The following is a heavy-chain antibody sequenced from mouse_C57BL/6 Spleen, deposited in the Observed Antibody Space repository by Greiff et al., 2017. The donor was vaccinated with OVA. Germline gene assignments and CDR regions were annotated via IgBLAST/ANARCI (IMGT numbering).Heavy chain of an antibody. CDR1: GYTFTDYN. CDR2: INPNNGGT. V-gene: IGHV1-22*01. J-gene: IGHJ2*01. CDR3: ARLGVVGDDY. D-gene: IGHD1-1*02. Sequence: VQLQQSGPELVKPGASVKMSCKASGYTFTDYNMHWVKQSHGKSLEWIGYINPNNGGTSSNQKFKGKATLTVNKSSSTAYMELRSLTSEDAAVYYCARLGVVGDDYWGKGTTLTVSS.